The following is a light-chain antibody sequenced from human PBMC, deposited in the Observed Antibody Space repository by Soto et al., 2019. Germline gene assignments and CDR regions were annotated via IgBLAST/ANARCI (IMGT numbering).Light chain of an antibody. Sequence: QLVLTQSPSASASRGASVKLTCTLSSGHSSYAIAWHQQQPEKGPRYLMKLSSDGSHSKGDGIPDRFSGSSSGAERYLTISSLQSEDEADYYCQTWDTGARVVFGGGTQLTVL. CDR1: SGHSSYA. CDR2: LSSDGSH. V-gene: IGLV4-69*01. J-gene: IGLJ2*01. CDR3: QTWDTGARVV.